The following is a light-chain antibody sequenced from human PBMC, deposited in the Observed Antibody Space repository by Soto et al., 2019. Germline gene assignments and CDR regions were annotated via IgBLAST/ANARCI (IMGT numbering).Light chain of an antibody. CDR3: QHYGSSTIT. V-gene: IGKV3-20*01. Sequence: EIVLTQSPGTLSLSPGERATLSCRDSQSVSSSYLAWYQQKPGQAPRLLIYGASSRATGIPDRFSGSGSGTDFTLTISRLEPEDFAVYYCQHYGSSTITFGQGTRLEIK. CDR2: GAS. CDR1: QSVSSSY. J-gene: IGKJ5*01.